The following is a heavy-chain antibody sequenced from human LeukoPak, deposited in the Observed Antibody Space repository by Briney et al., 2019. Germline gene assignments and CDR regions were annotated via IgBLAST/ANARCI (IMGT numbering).Heavy chain of an antibody. J-gene: IGHJ3*02. Sequence: KPSETLSLTCAVYGGSFSGYYWSWIRQPPGKGLEWIGEINHSGSTNYNPSLKSRVTISVDTSKNQFSLKLSSVTAADTAVYYCARDKYYYDSSGYQRDAFDIWGQGTMVTVSS. CDR2: INHSGST. D-gene: IGHD3-22*01. CDR1: GGSFSGYY. V-gene: IGHV4-34*01. CDR3: ARDKYYYDSSGYQRDAFDI.